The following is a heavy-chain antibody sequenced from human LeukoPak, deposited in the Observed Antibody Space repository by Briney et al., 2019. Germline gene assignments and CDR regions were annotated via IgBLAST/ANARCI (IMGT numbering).Heavy chain of an antibody. J-gene: IGHJ4*02. Sequence: GASVKASCKASGYTFTSYAMHWVRQAPGQRLEWMGWINAGNGNTKYSQEFQGRVTITRDTSASTAYMELSSLRSEDMAVYYCARAGQYDSSGYYWYYFDYWGQGTLVTVSS. CDR2: INAGNGNT. D-gene: IGHD3-22*01. CDR1: GYTFTSYA. V-gene: IGHV1-3*03. CDR3: ARAGQYDSSGYYWYYFDY.